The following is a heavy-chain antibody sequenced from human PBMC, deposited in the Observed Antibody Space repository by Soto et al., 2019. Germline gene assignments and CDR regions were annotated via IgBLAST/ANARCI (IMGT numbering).Heavy chain of an antibody. D-gene: IGHD3-10*01. CDR3: ASSHYYGSGYVPAPPMDV. CDR2: IIPIFGTA. V-gene: IGHV1-69*01. CDR1: GGTFSSYA. Sequence: QVQLVQSGAEVKKPGSSVKVSCKASGGTFSSYAISWVRQAPGQGLEWMGGIIPIFGTANYAQKFQGRVTITADESTSTAYMELSSLRAEDTAVYYCASSHYYGSGYVPAPPMDVWGQGTTVTVSS. J-gene: IGHJ6*02.